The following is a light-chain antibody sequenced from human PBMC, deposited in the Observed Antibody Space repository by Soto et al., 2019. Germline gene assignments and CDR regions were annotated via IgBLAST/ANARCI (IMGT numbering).Light chain of an antibody. CDR2: GNS. V-gene: IGLV1-40*01. CDR3: QTYDHSLSSWV. Sequence: VLTQSPSVSGAPGQRVTISCTGSSSNIGAGFDVQWFQQLPETAPKLLIYGNSHRPSGVPDRFSGSKSGTSASLAITGLQAEDEADYYCQTYDHSLSSWVFGGGTKLTVL. J-gene: IGLJ3*02. CDR1: SSNIGAGFD.